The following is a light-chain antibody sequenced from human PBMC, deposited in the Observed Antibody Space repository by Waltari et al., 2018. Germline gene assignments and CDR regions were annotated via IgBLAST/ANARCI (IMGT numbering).Light chain of an antibody. Sequence: DIQMTQSPSSLSASVGDRVTITCRASQSISIYLNWYQQKPGTAPKLLIYAASSLQSGVPSRFSGSGSGTDFTLTISSLQPEDFATYYCQKSSSTPPWTFGQGTKVEIK. CDR3: QKSSSTPPWT. CDR2: AAS. J-gene: IGKJ1*01. CDR1: QSISIY. V-gene: IGKV1-39*01.